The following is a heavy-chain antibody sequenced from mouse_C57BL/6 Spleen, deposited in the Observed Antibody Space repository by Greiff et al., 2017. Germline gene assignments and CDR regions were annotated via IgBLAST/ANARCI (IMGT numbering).Heavy chain of an antibody. J-gene: IGHJ2*01. Sequence: EVQLQQSGPVLGKPGASVKMSCKGSGYTFTDYYMNWVKQSHGKSLEWIGVINPYNGGTSYNQKFKGKATLTVDKSSSTAYMELNSLTSEDSAVYYCDSACSSNWEGYWGQGTTLTVSS. CDR1: GYTFTDYY. V-gene: IGHV1-19*01. D-gene: IGHD4-1*01. CDR2: INPYNGGT. CDR3: DSACSSNWEGY.